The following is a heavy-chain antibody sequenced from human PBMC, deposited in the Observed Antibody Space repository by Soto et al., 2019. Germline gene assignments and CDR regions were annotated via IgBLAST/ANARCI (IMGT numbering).Heavy chain of an antibody. Sequence: PGGSLRLSCAASGFTFDDYAMHWGRQAPGKGLEWVSGISWNSGSIGYADSVKGRFTISRDNAKNSLYLQMNSLRAEDTALYYCAKDIYYYDSSVLDYWGQGTLVTVSS. J-gene: IGHJ4*02. CDR2: ISWNSGSI. V-gene: IGHV3-9*01. D-gene: IGHD3-22*01. CDR1: GFTFDDYA. CDR3: AKDIYYYDSSVLDY.